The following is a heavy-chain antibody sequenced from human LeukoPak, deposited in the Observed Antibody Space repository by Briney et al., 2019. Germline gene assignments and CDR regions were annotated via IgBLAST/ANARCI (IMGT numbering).Heavy chain of an antibody. Sequence: ASVKVSCKVSGYTLTELSMHWVRQAPGKGLEWMGGFDPEDGETIYAQKFQGRDTMTEDTSTDTAYMELSSLRSEDTAVYYCATDTGRYSGYDSWGQGTMVTVSS. CDR2: FDPEDGET. V-gene: IGHV1-24*01. CDR3: ATDTGRYSGYDS. D-gene: IGHD5-12*01. J-gene: IGHJ3*01. CDR1: GYTLTELS.